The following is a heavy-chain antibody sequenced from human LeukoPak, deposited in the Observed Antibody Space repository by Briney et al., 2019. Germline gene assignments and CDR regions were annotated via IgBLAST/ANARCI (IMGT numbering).Heavy chain of an antibody. Sequence: PGGSLRLSCAASGFTFTTYSINWVRQAPGKGLEWVSYISSSSSSSIYYADSVKGRLTISRDNAKNSLYLQMNSLRAEDTAVYYCARASYGDYYFDYWGQGTLITVSS. V-gene: IGHV3-48*01. CDR2: ISSSSSSSI. CDR1: GFTFTTYS. D-gene: IGHD4-17*01. CDR3: ARASYGDYYFDY. J-gene: IGHJ4*02.